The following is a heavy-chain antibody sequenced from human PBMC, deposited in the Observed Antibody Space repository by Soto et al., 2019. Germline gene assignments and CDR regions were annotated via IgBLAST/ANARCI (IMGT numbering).Heavy chain of an antibody. J-gene: IGHJ4*02. CDR3: ARAKWLVVHYFDY. CDR1: GGSFSGYY. CDR2: INHSGST. Sequence: ETLSLTCAVYGGSFSGYYWSWIRQPPGKGLEWIGEINHSGSTNYNPSLKSRVTISVDTSKNQFSLKLSSVTAADTAVYYCARAKWLVVHYFDYWGQGTLVTAPQ. D-gene: IGHD6-19*01. V-gene: IGHV4-34*01.